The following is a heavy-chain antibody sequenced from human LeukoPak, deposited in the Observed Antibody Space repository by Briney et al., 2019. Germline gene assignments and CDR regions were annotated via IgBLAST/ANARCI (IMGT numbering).Heavy chain of an antibody. CDR2: VRYDQSAT. CDR3: VKDQGECPGSRCYLRFLEY. CDR1: GFNFSIYG. V-gene: IGHV3-30*02. D-gene: IGHD3-3*01. Sequence: PGGSLRLSCAASGFNFSIYGMHWVRQAPGKGLEWVTFVRYDQSATVYADSVQGRFAISRDNSKNTVYLQMNSLRVEDTALYFCVKDQGECPGSRCYLRFLEYWGQGTLLIVSS. J-gene: IGHJ4*02.